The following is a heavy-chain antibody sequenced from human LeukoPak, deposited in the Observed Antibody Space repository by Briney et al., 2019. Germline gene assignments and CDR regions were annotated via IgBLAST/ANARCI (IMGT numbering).Heavy chain of an antibody. J-gene: IGHJ5*02. CDR1: GDSISSGHYF. Sequence: SQTLSLTCTVSGDSISSGHYFWSWIRQPAGKGLEWIGRFYTSGTTDYKPTLKSRVTMSVDTSKNLFSLKLTSVTAADTAAYYCARAASRSNTWFDPWGQGALVTVSS. CDR3: ARAASRSNTWFDP. D-gene: IGHD2-15*01. CDR2: FYTSGTT. V-gene: IGHV4-61*02.